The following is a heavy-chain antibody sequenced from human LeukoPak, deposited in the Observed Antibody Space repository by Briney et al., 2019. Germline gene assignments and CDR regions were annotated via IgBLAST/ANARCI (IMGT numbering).Heavy chain of an antibody. Sequence: GGSLRLSXAASGFTFSSYSMNWVRQAPGKGLEWVSSISSSSSYIYYADSVKGRFTISRDNAKNSLYLQMNSLRAEDTAVYYCAIDYYDSSGVFGYWGQGTLVTVSS. V-gene: IGHV3-21*01. D-gene: IGHD3-22*01. J-gene: IGHJ4*02. CDR1: GFTFSSYS. CDR3: AIDYYDSSGVFGY. CDR2: ISSSSSYI.